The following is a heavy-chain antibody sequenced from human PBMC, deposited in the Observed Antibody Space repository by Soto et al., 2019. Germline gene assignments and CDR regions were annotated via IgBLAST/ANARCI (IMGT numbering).Heavy chain of an antibody. CDR3: ASHILGASRPY. CDR2: IYPGDSDT. D-gene: IGHD1-26*01. J-gene: IGHJ4*02. Sequence: HGESLKISCKGSGYSFTNYWIGWARQMPGKGLGWMGIIYPGDSDTRYSPSFQGQVTISADKSISTAYLQWSSLKASDTAMYYCASHILGASRPYWGQGTLVTVSS. CDR1: GYSFTNYW. V-gene: IGHV5-51*01.